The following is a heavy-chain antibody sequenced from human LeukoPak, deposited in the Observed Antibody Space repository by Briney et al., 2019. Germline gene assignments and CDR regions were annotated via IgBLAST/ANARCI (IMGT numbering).Heavy chain of an antibody. J-gene: IGHJ4*02. CDR2: INGDGTTT. D-gene: IGHD1-26*01. CDR1: GFTFSGYY. V-gene: IGHV3-74*01. Sequence: GGSLRLSCAASGFTFSGYYMHWVRQTPGKGLVWVSRINGDGTTTTYADSVKGRFTISRDNSKNTLYLQMNSLRAEDTAVYYCAKDQGVDYWGQGTLVTVSS. CDR3: AKDQGVDY.